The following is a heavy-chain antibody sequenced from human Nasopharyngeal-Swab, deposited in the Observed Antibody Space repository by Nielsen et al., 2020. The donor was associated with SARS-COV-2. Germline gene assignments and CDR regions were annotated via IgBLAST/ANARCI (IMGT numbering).Heavy chain of an antibody. CDR1: GYTFTCYG. CDR3: ASNPPYCSSTSCYHDAFDI. J-gene: IGHJ3*02. D-gene: IGHD2-2*01. Sequence: GSVKVSCKASGYTFTCYGISWVRQAPGQGLELMGWISAYNGNTNYAQKLQGRVTMTTDTSTSTAYMELRSLRSDDTAVYYCASNPPYCSSTSCYHDAFDIWGQGTMVTVSS. V-gene: IGHV1-18*01. CDR2: ISAYNGNT.